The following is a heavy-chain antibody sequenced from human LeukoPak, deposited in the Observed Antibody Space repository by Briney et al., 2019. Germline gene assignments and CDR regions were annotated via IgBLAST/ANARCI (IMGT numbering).Heavy chain of an antibody. CDR1: GVPFNNAW. V-gene: IGHV3-15*01. CDR3: VTSPGFYDQSPFDF. D-gene: IGHD3-9*01. J-gene: IGHJ4*02. Sequence: GGSLRLSCAASGVPFNNAWMTWVRQAPGKGLDWVGHIKSKTDGETTDFAAPVKDRFTISRDDSKNTVFLQMNSLKTEDTAVCYCVTSPGFYDQSPFDFWGQGTLVTVSS. CDR2: IKSKTDGETT.